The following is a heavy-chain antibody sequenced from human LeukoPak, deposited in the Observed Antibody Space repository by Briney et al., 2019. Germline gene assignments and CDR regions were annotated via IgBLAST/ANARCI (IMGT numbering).Heavy chain of an antibody. D-gene: IGHD6-13*01. V-gene: IGHV4-59*11. J-gene: IGHJ6*03. CDR3: ARGGNSSSWYSWYYYYYYMDV. Sequence: PSETLSLTCTVSGGSISSHYWSWSRQPPRTGLEWIGYIYYSGSTNYNPSLKSRVTISVDTSKNQFSLKLNSVTAADTAVYYCARGGNSSSWYSWYYYYYYMDVWGKGTTVTVSS. CDR1: GGSISSHY. CDR2: IYYSGST.